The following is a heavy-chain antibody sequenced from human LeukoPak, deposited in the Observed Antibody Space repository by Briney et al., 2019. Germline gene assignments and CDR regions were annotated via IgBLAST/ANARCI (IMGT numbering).Heavy chain of an antibody. Sequence: ASVKVSCKVSGYTLTELSMHWVRQAPGQGLEWMGWINPNSGGTNYAQKFQGRVTMTRDTSISTAYMELSRLRSDDTAVYYCARVRDGYTLAFDYWGQGTLVTVSS. D-gene: IGHD5-24*01. CDR2: INPNSGGT. J-gene: IGHJ4*02. CDR1: GYTLTELS. CDR3: ARVRDGYTLAFDY. V-gene: IGHV1-2*02.